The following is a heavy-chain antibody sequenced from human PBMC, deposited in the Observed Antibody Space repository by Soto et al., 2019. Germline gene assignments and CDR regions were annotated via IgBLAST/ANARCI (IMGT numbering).Heavy chain of an antibody. CDR3: ARLVSYYCSGSYYSRYYFAY. CDR1: GYTFTSYG. V-gene: IGHV1-18*01. J-gene: IGHJ4*02. D-gene: IGHD3-10*01. Sequence: GASVKVSCKASGYTFTSYGISWVRQAPGQGREWMGWISAYNGNTNYAQKLQGRVTMTTDTSTSTAYMELRSLRSDDTAVYYCARLVSYYCSGSYYSRYYFAYWGQGSLVLVSS. CDR2: ISAYNGNT.